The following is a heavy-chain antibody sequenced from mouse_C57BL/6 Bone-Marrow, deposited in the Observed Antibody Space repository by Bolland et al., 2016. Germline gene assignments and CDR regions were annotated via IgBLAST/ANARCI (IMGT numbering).Heavy chain of an antibody. D-gene: IGHD1-1*02. V-gene: IGHV1-19*01. CDR2: T. Sequence: TSYNQKFKGKATLTVDKSSSTAYMELNSLTSEDSAVYYCARSETGAMDYWGQGTLV. J-gene: IGHJ3*01. CDR3: ARSETGAMDY.